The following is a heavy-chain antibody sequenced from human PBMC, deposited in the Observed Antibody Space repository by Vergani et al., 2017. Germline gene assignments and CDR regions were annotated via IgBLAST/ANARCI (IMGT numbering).Heavy chain of an antibody. V-gene: IGHV3-9*01. CDR1: GFTFQAFA. CDR3: VKDNDYDAGGPFNL. J-gene: IGHJ2*01. Sequence: VEAGGGLVQPGGSLRLSCTASGFTFQAFAFHWVRQVSGRGLEWVSGIDRNYGVKNGNSFEGRFSISRDNAKKAVFLQMNNLRHEDTALYFCVKDNDYDAGGPFNLWGRGTLFTVPS. CDR2: IDRNYGVK. D-gene: IGHD3-16*01.